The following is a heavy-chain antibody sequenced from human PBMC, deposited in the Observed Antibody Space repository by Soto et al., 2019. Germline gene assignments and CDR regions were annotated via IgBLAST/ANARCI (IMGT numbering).Heavy chain of an antibody. D-gene: IGHD3-16*01. CDR2: ISSNGGST. V-gene: IGHV3-64*01. Sequence: GGSLRLSCAASGFTFSSYAMHWVRQAPGKGLEYVSAISSNGGSTYYANSVKGRVTITRDTSASTAYMELSSLRSEDTAVYYCARFRGTWFDPWGQGTLVTVSS. CDR3: ARFRGTWFDP. J-gene: IGHJ5*02. CDR1: GFTFSSYA.